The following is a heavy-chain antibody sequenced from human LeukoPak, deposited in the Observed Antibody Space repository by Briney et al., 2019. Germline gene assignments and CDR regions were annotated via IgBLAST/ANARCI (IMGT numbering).Heavy chain of an antibody. V-gene: IGHV4-31*03. Sequence: SETLSLTCTVPGGSISSGGYYWSWIRQHPGKGLEWIGYIYYSGSTYYNPSLKSRVTISVDTSKNQFSLKLSSVTAADTAVYYCARVDWNDPGGRQPNYYFDYWGQGTLVTVSS. D-gene: IGHD1-1*01. CDR1: GGSISSGGYY. CDR2: IYYSGST. J-gene: IGHJ4*02. CDR3: ARVDWNDPGGRQPNYYFDY.